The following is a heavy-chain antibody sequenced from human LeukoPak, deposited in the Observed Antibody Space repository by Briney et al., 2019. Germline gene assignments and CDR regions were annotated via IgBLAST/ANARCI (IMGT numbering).Heavy chain of an antibody. CDR2: ISTDGYTT. V-gene: IGHV3-74*01. CDR1: GLAFSAYK. Sequence: GGSLRLSCAASGLAFSAYKMHWVRQAPRKGLVWVSRISTDGYTTDYADFVQGRFTASRDNTKNMWSLEMNSLRAEDTAVYYCARVPYYDFQADAFDIWGQGTMVTVSS. J-gene: IGHJ3*02. CDR3: ARVPYYDFQADAFDI. D-gene: IGHD3-3*01.